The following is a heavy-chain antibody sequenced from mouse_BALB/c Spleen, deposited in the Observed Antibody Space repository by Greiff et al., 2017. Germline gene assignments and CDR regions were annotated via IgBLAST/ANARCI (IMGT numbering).Heavy chain of an antibody. CDR3: ARSSDPPFDY. CDR1: GYTFTDYA. CDR2: ISTYYGDA. J-gene: IGHJ2*01. V-gene: IGHV1S137*01. Sequence: VQLVESGGDLVKPGVSVKISCKGSGYTFTDYAMHWVKQSHAKSLEWIGVISTYYGDASYNQKFKGKATMTVDKSSSTAYMELARLTSEDSAIYYCARSSDPPFDYWGQGTTLTVSS.